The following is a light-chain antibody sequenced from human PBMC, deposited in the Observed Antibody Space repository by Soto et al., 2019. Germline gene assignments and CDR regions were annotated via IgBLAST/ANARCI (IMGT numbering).Light chain of an antibody. V-gene: IGKV4-1*01. CDR2: GAS. CDR3: QQYYSPPAM. Sequence: DIVMTQSPDSLAVSLGERATINCKSSQSVLKTSNDKNHLACYQQKPGQPPRLLIFGASSRASGVSDRFSGGGCGTYFTLTSSSLQAEDVVVYYCQQYYSPPAMFGQGTKVEV. CDR1: QSVLKTSNDKNH. J-gene: IGKJ1*01.